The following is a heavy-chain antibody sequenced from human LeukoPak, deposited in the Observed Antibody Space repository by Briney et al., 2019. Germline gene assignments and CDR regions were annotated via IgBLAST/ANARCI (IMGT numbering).Heavy chain of an antibody. CDR3: AKGDYDFWSGYLDY. Sequence: GGSLRLSCAASGFTFSSYAMHWVRQAPGKGLEWVAVISYDGSSKYYADSVKGRFTISRDNSKNTLYLQMNSLRAEDTALYYCAKGDYDFWSGYLDYWGQGTLVTVSS. V-gene: IGHV3-30-3*01. CDR1: GFTFSSYA. CDR2: ISYDGSSK. J-gene: IGHJ4*02. D-gene: IGHD3-3*01.